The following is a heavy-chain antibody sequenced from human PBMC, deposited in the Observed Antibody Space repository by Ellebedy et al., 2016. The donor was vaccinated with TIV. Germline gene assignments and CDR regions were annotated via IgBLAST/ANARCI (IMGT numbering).Heavy chain of an antibody. V-gene: IGHV1-3*01. Sequence: ASVKVSXXASGYTFTSYAMHWVRQAPGQRLEWMGWINAGNGNTKYSQKFQGRVTITRDTSASTAYMELSSLRSEDTAVYYCAKNVLKYHCSSTSCTHADRHWFDPWGQGTLVTVSS. CDR2: INAGNGNT. J-gene: IGHJ5*02. CDR3: AKNVLKYHCSSTSCTHADRHWFDP. D-gene: IGHD2-2*01. CDR1: GYTFTSYA.